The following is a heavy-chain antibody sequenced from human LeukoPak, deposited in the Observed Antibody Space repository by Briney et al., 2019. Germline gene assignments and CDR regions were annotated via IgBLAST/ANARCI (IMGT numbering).Heavy chain of an antibody. Sequence: ASVKVSCKASGYTFSNFDVNWVRQAPGQGLEWMAWMNPGSGDTGYEGKFQARLTMSSNTSITTASMELISLTSEDTAVYCACSRRGYYMDVWGKGTTVIISS. CDR1: GYTFSNFD. J-gene: IGHJ6*03. CDR3: ACSRRGYYMDV. CDR2: MNPGSGDT. V-gene: IGHV1-8*02.